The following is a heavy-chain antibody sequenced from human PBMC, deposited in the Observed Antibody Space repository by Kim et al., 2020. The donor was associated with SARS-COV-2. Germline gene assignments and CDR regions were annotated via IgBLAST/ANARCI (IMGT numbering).Heavy chain of an antibody. CDR3: AKVMAGTMIVVVTSPVDWYFDL. Sequence: GGSLRLSCAASGFTFSSYAMSWVRQAPGKGLEWVSAISGSGGSTYYADSVKGRFTISRDNSKNTLYLQMNSLRAEDTAVYYCAKVMAGTMIVVVTSPVDWYFDLWGRGTLVTVSS. CDR1: GFTFSSYA. V-gene: IGHV3-23*01. J-gene: IGHJ2*01. D-gene: IGHD3-22*01. CDR2: ISGSGGST.